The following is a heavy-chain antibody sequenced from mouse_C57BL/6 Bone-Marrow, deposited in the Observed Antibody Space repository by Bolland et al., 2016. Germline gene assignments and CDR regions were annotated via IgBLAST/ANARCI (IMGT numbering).Heavy chain of an antibody. J-gene: IGHJ2*01. Sequence: IFPASGSTYYNEMYKDKAALTVDTSSSTAYMQLSSLTSEDTAVYFCARDLLRPYYFDYWGQGTT. V-gene: IGHV1S40*01. CDR2: IFPASGST. D-gene: IGHD1-1*01. CDR3: ARDLLRPYYFDY.